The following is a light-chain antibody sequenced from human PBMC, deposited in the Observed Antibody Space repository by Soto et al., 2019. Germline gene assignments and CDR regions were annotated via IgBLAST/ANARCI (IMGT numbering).Light chain of an antibody. J-gene: IGLJ2*01. V-gene: IGLV2-11*01. CDR2: DVS. Sequence: QSALTQPRSVSGSPGQSVTISCTGTSGDVGGYNFVSWYQQHPRKVPTLVIFDVSHRPSGVPDRFSGSKSGNTASLTISGLQAEDEADYYCCSYGGSYTWVFGGGTKLTVL. CDR3: CSYGGSYTWV. CDR1: SGDVGGYNF.